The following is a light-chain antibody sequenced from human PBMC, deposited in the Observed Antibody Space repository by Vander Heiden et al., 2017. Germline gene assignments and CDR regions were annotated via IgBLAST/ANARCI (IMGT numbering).Light chain of an antibody. Sequence: DIQMTQSPSSLSASVGDRVTITCQASQDIGNYLNWYQQKPGKAPNLLIYGASNVETGVPSRFSGSGAGTDFTVTISSLQPEDFATYYCQQEGNFPITVGGGTKVEIK. V-gene: IGKV1-33*01. J-gene: IGKJ4*01. CDR2: GAS. CDR3: QQEGNFPIT. CDR1: QDIGNY.